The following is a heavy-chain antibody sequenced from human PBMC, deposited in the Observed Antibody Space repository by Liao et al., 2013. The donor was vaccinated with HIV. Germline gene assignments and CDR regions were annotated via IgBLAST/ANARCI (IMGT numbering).Heavy chain of an antibody. J-gene: IGHJ4*02. V-gene: IGHV4-34*02. CDR1: GGSLSDHY. CDR3: VRSGGSPSLDWLFNY. Sequence: QVRLVEWGAGLLKPSETLSLTCAVYGGSLSDHYWSWIRQPPGKGLEWIGSIDYSGRTYYNPSLESRVTISMDTSNDQFSLKLNSVTAADTAVYSCVRSGGSPSLDWLFNYWGQGSLVSVSS. D-gene: IGHD3/OR15-3a*01. CDR2: IDYSGRT.